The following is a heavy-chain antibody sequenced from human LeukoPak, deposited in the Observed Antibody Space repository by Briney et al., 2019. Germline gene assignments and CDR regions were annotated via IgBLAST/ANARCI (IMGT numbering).Heavy chain of an antibody. CDR3: ARAGISAADAFDI. V-gene: IGHV3-21*01. J-gene: IGHJ3*02. Sequence: PGRSLRLSCAASGFTFSSYGMHWVRQAPGEGLEWVSSISSSGSYIYYADSVTGRFTSSRDNAKTSLYLQMNSLRAEDTAVYYCARAGISAADAFDIWGQGTMVTVSS. CDR1: GFTFSSYG. CDR2: ISSSGSYI. D-gene: IGHD1-26*01.